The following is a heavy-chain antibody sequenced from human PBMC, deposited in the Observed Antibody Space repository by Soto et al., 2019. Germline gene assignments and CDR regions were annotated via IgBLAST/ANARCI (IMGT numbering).Heavy chain of an antibody. CDR1: GYTFTSYD. V-gene: IGHV1-8*01. J-gene: IGHJ6*03. CDR2: MNPNSGNT. Sequence: ASVKVSCKASGYTFTSYDINWVRQATGQGLEWMGWMNPNSGNTGYAQKFQGRVTMTRNTSISTAYMELSSLRSEDTAVYYWARDDIWNGSIYYFSYMAVWGKGTTVPVSS. D-gene: IGHD3-3*01. CDR3: ARDDIWNGSIYYFSYMAV.